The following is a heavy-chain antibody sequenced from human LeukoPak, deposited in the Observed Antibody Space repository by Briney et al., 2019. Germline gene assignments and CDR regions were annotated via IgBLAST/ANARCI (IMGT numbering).Heavy chain of an antibody. CDR2: ISPTGSTT. D-gene: IGHD6-6*01. CDR3: ARGPNSNWSGLDF. CDR1: RFTSSRYA. V-gene: IGHV3-74*01. Sequence: GGSLRLSCAASRFTSSRYAMNWVRQAPGKGLVWVSRISPTGSTTSYADSVKGRFTVSRDNAKNTLYLQVNNLRAEDTAVYYCARGPNSNWSGLDFWGQGTLLTVSS. J-gene: IGHJ4*02.